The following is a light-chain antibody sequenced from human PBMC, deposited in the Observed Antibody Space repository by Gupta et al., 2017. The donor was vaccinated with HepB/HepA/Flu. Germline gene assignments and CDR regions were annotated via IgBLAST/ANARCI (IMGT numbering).Light chain of an antibody. Sequence: IVVTQEPSLTVSPGETVTLTCASSTEIVTGDYYPHWFQQKPGQAPRSLIYSTNNKHSWTPARFSGSLLGAKAALTLSGVEPEDEADYYCLLYYSGVWVFGGGTKLTVL. CDR2: STN. CDR1: TEIVTGDYY. CDR3: LLYYSGVWV. V-gene: IGLV7-43*01. J-gene: IGLJ3*02.